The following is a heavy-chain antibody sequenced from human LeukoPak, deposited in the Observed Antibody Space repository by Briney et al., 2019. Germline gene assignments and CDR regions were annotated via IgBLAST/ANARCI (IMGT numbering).Heavy chain of an antibody. CDR1: GFPFSAYG. D-gene: IGHD6-19*01. Sequence: PGGSLRLSCAASGFPFSAYGFHWVRQAPGKGLEWVAFIPFHSNNRFYADSVKGRFIISRDNSKNTLYLQMNSLRAEDTAVYYCARPRYSSGWYGNYWGQGILVTVSS. V-gene: IGHV3-30*02. CDR3: ARPRYSSGWYGNY. CDR2: IPFHSNNR. J-gene: IGHJ4*02.